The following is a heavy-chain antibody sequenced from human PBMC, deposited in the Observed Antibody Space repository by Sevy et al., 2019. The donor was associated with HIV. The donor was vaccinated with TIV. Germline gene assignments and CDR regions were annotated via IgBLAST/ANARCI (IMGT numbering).Heavy chain of an antibody. CDR2: IGYDGSNK. Sequence: GGSLRLSCAASGFTVSSSYMTWVRQPPGKGLEWVAVIGYDGSNKYYADSVKGRFSISRDNSRNTLFLQMDSLRAEDTAVYYCARDPRMYGDYLLAYFDYRGQGTLVTVSS. J-gene: IGHJ4*02. D-gene: IGHD2-8*01. V-gene: IGHV3-33*08. CDR3: ARDPRMYGDYLLAYFDY. CDR1: GFTVSSSY.